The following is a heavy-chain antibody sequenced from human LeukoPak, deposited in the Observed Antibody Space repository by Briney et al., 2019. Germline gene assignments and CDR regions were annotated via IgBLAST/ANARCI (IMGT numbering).Heavy chain of an antibody. CDR2: ISGSGGST. CDR3: AKVSHPTGTYYDSSGYVDY. V-gene: IGHV3-23*01. D-gene: IGHD3-22*01. CDR1: GFTFSSYA. J-gene: IGHJ4*02. Sequence: PGGSLRLSCAASGFTFSSYAMSWVRQAPGKWLEWVSAISGSGGSTYYADSVKGRFTISRDNSKNTLYLQMNSLRAEDTAVYYCAKVSHPTGTYYDSSGYVDYWGQGTLVTVSS.